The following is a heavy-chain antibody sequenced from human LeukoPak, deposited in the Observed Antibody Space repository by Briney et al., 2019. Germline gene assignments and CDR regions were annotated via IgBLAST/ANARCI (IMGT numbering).Heavy chain of an antibody. J-gene: IGHJ4*02. D-gene: IGHD6-13*01. V-gene: IGHV4-59*02. CDR1: GGSVSNYY. CDR2: VYYGGST. Sequence: PSETLSLTCSVSGGSVSNYYWSWIRQPPGKGLEWIGYVYYGGSTNYNPSLKSRVTLSVDTPKNQFSLKLNSVTAADTAVYYCASLTYSNTWYYFDYWGQGALVTVSS. CDR3: ASLTYSNTWYYFDY.